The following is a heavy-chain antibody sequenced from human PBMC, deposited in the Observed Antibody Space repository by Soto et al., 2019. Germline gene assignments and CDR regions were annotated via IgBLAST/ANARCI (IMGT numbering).Heavy chain of an antibody. Sequence: GGSLRLSCAASGFPFSSYVMSWVRQAPGKGLEWVSGISGGGSNTFYADSVKGRFTISRDNSKNTLLLQMNSLRAEDTAVYYCAKDSNKYSSSLRGRYFDYWGQGIGVTVS. CDR1: GFPFSSYV. J-gene: IGHJ4*02. D-gene: IGHD4-4*01. CDR3: AKDSNKYSSSLRGRYFDY. V-gene: IGHV3-23*01. CDR2: ISGGGSNT.